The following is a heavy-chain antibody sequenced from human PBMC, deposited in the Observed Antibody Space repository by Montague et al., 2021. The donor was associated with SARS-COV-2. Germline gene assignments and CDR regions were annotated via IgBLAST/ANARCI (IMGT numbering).Heavy chain of an antibody. J-gene: IGHJ4*02. CDR3: ARDSDFSSWHEAEDYFDY. CDR2: IYPSGGIFDSGRT. V-gene: IGHV4-4*07. CDR1: GGSISGYF. Sequence: SETLSLTCSVSGGSISGYFWSWIRQPAGKGLEWIGRIYPSGGIFDSGRTNYHPFLKSRVTVSIDTSRNQFSLSLNSVTAADTAVYFCARDSDFSSWHEAEDYFDYWGQGILVAVSS. D-gene: IGHD6-13*01.